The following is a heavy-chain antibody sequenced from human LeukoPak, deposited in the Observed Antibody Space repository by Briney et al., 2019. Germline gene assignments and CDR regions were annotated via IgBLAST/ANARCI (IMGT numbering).Heavy chain of an antibody. Sequence: PGRSLRLSCAASGLTFSSYAMHWVRQAPGKGLEWVASIKEDGSEKYYGDSVKGRFTISRDNAKNSLYLEMNSLRVEETAVYYCARDSSGYQWGQGTLVTVSS. CDR3: ARDSSGYQ. V-gene: IGHV3-7*01. D-gene: IGHD3-22*01. J-gene: IGHJ4*02. CDR2: IKEDGSEK. CDR1: GLTFSSYA.